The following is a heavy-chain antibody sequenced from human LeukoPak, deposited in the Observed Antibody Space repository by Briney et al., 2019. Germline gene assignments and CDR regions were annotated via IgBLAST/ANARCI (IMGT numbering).Heavy chain of an antibody. CDR1: GGSISSGGYS. J-gene: IGHJ5*02. D-gene: IGHD2-8*02. Sequence: SETLSLTCAVSGGSISSGGYSWRWIRQPPGKGLEWIGYIYHSGSTNYNPSLKSRVTMSVDTSKNQFSLKLSSVTAADTAVYYCARALAATVLGAWFDPWGQGTLVTVSS. V-gene: IGHV4-30-2*01. CDR2: IYHSGST. CDR3: ARALAATVLGAWFDP.